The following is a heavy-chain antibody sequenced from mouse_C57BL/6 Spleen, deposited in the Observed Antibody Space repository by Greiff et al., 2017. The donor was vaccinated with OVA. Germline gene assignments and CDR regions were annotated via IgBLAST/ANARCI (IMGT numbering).Heavy chain of an antibody. V-gene: IGHV1-55*01. Sequence: VQLQQPGAELVQPGASVKMSCKASGYTFTSYWITWVKQRPGQGLEWIGDIYPGSGSTNYNENFKSKATLTVDTSSSTAYMQLSSLTSEDSAVEDIARRVDYGSSDYWGQGTSLTVSS. CDR2: IYPGSGST. J-gene: IGHJ2*02. D-gene: IGHD1-1*01. CDR3: ARRVDYGSSDY. CDR1: GYTFTSYW.